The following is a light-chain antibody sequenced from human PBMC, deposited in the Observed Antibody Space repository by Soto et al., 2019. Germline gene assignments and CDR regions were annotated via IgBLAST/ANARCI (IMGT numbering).Light chain of an antibody. V-gene: IGLV2-14*01. CDR1: SSDVGGYNY. CDR2: EVS. CDR3: SSYTSSSSVV. Sequence: QSALTQPASVSGSPGQSITISCTGTSSDVGGYNYVSWYQQHPGKVPKVLIYEVSVRPSGVSNRFSGSKSGNMASLTISGLQAEDEADYYCSSYTSSSSVVFGGGTKFTVL. J-gene: IGLJ2*01.